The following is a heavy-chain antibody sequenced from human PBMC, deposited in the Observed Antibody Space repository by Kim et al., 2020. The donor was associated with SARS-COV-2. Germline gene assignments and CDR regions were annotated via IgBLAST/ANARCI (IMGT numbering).Heavy chain of an antibody. D-gene: IGHD5-12*01. Sequence: SETLSLTCTVSGGSISRFYWSWIRQPPGKGLEWIGYVYYRGNTNYNPSLKSRVTISVDTSKNHFSLTLRSVTAADTAVYFCARGRGYEEYFDYWGQGTLVTVSP. CDR3: ARGRGYEEYFDY. CDR1: GGSISRFY. CDR2: VYYRGNT. J-gene: IGHJ4*02. V-gene: IGHV4-59*13.